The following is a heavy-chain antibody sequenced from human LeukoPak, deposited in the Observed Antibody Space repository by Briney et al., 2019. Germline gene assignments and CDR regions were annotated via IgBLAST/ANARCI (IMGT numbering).Heavy chain of an antibody. Sequence: SETLSLTFAIYGGSFSGHYWSWIRQAPGKGLEWIGEINHSGSTNYNPSLKSRVAISVDTSKNQFSLKLSSVTAADTAVYYCARGLIAVAATINWFDPWGQGTLVTVSS. V-gene: IGHV4-34*01. CDR3: ARGLIAVAATINWFDP. CDR1: GGSFSGHY. CDR2: INHSGST. J-gene: IGHJ5*02. D-gene: IGHD6-19*01.